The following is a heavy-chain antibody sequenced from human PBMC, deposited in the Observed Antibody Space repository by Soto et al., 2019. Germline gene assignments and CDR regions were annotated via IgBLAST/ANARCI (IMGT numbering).Heavy chain of an antibody. V-gene: IGHV5-51*01. D-gene: IGHD3-22*01. CDR1: GYSFTSYW. CDR3: ARLFSWGYDSSGYYYYGMDV. Sequence: EVQLVQSGAEVKKPGESLKISCKGSGYSFTSYWIGWVRQMPGKGLEWMGIIYPGDSDTRYSPSFQGQVTISADKSISTAYLQWSSLKASDTAMYYCARLFSWGYDSSGYYYYGMDVWGQGTTVTVSS. J-gene: IGHJ6*02. CDR2: IYPGDSDT.